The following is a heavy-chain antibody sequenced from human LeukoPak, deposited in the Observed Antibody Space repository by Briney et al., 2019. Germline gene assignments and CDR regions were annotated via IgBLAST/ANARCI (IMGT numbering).Heavy chain of an antibody. J-gene: IGHJ4*02. D-gene: IGHD5-12*01. CDR2: IISIFGTA. V-gene: IGHV1-69*05. CDR1: RGTFSSYA. Sequence: SVKVSCKASRGTFSSYAISWVRQATGQGGEWMGRIISIFGTANYAQNFQGRVKSTTDESTSTAYKELNSLRSEDTAVYYCAREEAGGYDSGYFDYWGQGTLVTVSS. CDR3: AREEAGGYDSGYFDY.